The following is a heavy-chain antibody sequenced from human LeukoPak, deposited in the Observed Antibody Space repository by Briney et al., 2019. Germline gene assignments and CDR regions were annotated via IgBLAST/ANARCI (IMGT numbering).Heavy chain of an antibody. CDR2: IIPIFGTA. D-gene: IGHD4-17*01. J-gene: IGHJ3*02. V-gene: IGHV1-69*01. CDR1: RGTFSSYA. Sequence: GSSVKVSCKASRGTFSSYAISWVRQAPGQGREWMGGIIPIFGTANYAQKFQGRVTITADESTSTAYMELSSLRSEDTAVYYCASPTTTVTTYDAFDIWGQGTMVTVSS. CDR3: ASPTTTVTTYDAFDI.